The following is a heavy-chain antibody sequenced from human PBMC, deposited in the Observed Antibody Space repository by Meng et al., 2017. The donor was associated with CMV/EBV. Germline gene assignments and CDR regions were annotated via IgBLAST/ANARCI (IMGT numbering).Heavy chain of an antibody. D-gene: IGHD3-3*01. Sequence: RGSLRLSCLSSTFTLSIHDMNWVRQATGKGLEWLSHINRGDSVIAYADSVRGRFTISRDIAKNSLYLQMNSLRVEDTALYYCTRDQGISGYSMDVWGQGTTVTVSS. CDR2: INRGDSVI. V-gene: IGHV3-48*03. J-gene: IGHJ6*02. CDR3: TRDQGISGYSMDV. CDR1: TFTLSIHD.